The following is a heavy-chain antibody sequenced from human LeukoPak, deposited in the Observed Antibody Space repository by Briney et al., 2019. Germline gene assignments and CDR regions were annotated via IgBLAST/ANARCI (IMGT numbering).Heavy chain of an antibody. Sequence: SQTLSLTCTVSGGSISSGSYYWSWIRQPAGKGLEWIGRIYTSGSTNYNPSLKNRVTISVDTSKNQFSLKLSSVTAADTAVYYCARAEGGFTYDFYRSYYYYMDVWGKGTTVTVSS. CDR1: GGSISSGSYY. D-gene: IGHD3/OR15-3a*01. CDR2: IYTSGST. CDR3: ARAEGGFTYDFYRSYYYYMDV. J-gene: IGHJ6*03. V-gene: IGHV4-61*02.